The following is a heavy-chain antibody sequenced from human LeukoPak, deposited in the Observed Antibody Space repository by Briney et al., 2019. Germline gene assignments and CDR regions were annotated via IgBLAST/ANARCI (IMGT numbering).Heavy chain of an antibody. CDR3: ARDSPAGTSWRSEPTFDY. J-gene: IGHJ4*02. V-gene: IGHV3-7*04. CDR2: INVEGRTT. D-gene: IGHD2-2*01. CDR1: GFSFSSFW. Sequence: GGSLRLSCAASGFSFSSFWMSWVRQAPGKGLEWVADINVEGRTTYYVDSVKGRFTISRDNAKNTLYLQMNSLRAEDTAVYYCARDSPAGTSWRSEPTFDYWGQGTLVTVTS.